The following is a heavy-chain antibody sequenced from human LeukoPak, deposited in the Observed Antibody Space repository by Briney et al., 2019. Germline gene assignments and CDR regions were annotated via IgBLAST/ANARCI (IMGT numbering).Heavy chain of an antibody. Sequence: ASVKVSCKASGYTFTSYYMHWVRQAPGQGLEWMGIINPSGGSTSYAQKFQGRVTMTRDMSTSTVYMELSSLRSEDTAVYYCARAATQLWLSPDYGTFDYWGQGTLVTVSS. D-gene: IGHD5-18*01. J-gene: IGHJ4*02. V-gene: IGHV1-46*01. CDR1: GYTFTSYY. CDR3: ARAATQLWLSPDYGTFDY. CDR2: INPSGGST.